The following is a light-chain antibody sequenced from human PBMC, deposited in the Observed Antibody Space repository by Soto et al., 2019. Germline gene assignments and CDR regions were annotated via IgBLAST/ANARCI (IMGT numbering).Light chain of an antibody. V-gene: IGKV3-20*01. CDR2: GAS. Sequence: EIALTQYPGTLPWSPGERATISCRASQSVRSSYLAGYQQKPGQAPRLLIYGASNRAAGTPDRSSGSGSGTGFTLNISRLEPEDFAVYYCHQYGPPRYTFGQGTKLEIK. CDR3: HQYGPPRYT. CDR1: QSVRSSY. J-gene: IGKJ2*01.